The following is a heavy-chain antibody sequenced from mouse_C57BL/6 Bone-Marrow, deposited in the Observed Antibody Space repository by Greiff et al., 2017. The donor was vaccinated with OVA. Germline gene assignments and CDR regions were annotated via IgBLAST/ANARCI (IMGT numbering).Heavy chain of an antibody. CDR3: ARGGNWKYFDV. Sequence: EVKLMESVGGLVQPGSSMKLSCTASGFTFSDYYMAWVRQVPEKGLEWVANINYDGSSTYYLDSLKSRFIISRDNAKNILYLQMSSLKSDDTATYYCARGGNWKYFDVWGTGTTVTVSS. CDR1: GFTFSDYY. J-gene: IGHJ1*03. V-gene: IGHV5-16*01. D-gene: IGHD2-1*01. CDR2: INYDGSST.